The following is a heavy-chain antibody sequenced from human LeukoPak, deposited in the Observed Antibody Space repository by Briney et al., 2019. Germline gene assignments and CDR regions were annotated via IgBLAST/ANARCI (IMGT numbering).Heavy chain of an antibody. CDR3: AKITSRDYDKRGNAFDI. J-gene: IGHJ3*02. D-gene: IGHD3-22*01. CDR1: GFTFSSYG. Sequence: PGGSLRLSCAASGFTFSSYGMHWVRQAPGKGLEWVAFIRYDGSNKYYADSVKGRFTISRDNSKNTLYLQMNSLRAEDTAVYYCAKITSRDYDKRGNAFDIWGQGTMVTVSS. V-gene: IGHV3-30*02. CDR2: IRYDGSNK.